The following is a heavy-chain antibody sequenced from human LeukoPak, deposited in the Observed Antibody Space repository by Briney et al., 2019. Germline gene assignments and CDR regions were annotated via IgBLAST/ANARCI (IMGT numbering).Heavy chain of an antibody. CDR2: FDPKEGER. Sequence: ASVKVSCKVSGDTLTELSMHWVRQAPGKGLEWMGGFDPKEGERVYAQNFQGRFTMTEDTSSGTAYMELNSLRSEDTAVYYCASGGRYSGSYSVVDYWGQGTLVTVSS. V-gene: IGHV1-24*01. J-gene: IGHJ4*02. CDR1: GDTLTELS. D-gene: IGHD1-26*01. CDR3: ASGGRYSGSYSVVDY.